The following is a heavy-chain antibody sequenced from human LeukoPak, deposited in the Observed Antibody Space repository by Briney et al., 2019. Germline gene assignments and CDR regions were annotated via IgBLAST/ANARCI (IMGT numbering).Heavy chain of an antibody. V-gene: IGHV3-30*04. CDR3: ARDHEYYYGSGSHYSYYYYYGMDV. J-gene: IGHJ6*04. CDR2: ISYDGSNK. CDR1: GSTFSSYA. D-gene: IGHD3-10*01. Sequence: GGSLRLSCAASGSTFSSYAMHWVRQAPGKGLEWVAVISYDGSNKYYADSVKGRFTISRDNSKNTLYLQMNSLRAEDTAVYYCARDHEYYYGSGSHYSYYYYYGMDVWGKGTTVTVSS.